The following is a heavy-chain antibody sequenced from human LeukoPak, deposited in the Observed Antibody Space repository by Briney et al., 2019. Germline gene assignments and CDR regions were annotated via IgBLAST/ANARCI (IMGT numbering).Heavy chain of an antibody. Sequence: GESLKISCKGSGYSFTSYWIGWVRQMPGKGLEWMGIIYPGDSDTRYSPSFQGQVTISADKSISTAYLQWSSLKASDTAMHYCARPDVESSSHPYYFDYWGQGTLVTVSS. CDR3: ARPDVESSSHPYYFDY. CDR1: GYSFTSYW. CDR2: IYPGDSDT. V-gene: IGHV5-51*01. D-gene: IGHD6-6*01. J-gene: IGHJ4*02.